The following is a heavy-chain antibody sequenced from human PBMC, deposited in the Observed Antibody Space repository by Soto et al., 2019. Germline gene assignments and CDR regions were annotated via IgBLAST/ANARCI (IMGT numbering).Heavy chain of an antibody. CDR2: IYYSGST. Sequence: QVQLQESGPGLVKPSETLSLTCTVSGGSVSSGSYYWSWIRQPPGKGLEWIGYIYYSGSTNYNPSLTSRVTISVDTSKNQFSLKLSSVTAADTAVYYCARGGRGYSYGNYYYYGMDVWGQGTTVTVSS. V-gene: IGHV4-61*01. D-gene: IGHD5-18*01. CDR1: GGSVSSGSYY. CDR3: ARGGRGYSYGNYYYYGMDV. J-gene: IGHJ6*02.